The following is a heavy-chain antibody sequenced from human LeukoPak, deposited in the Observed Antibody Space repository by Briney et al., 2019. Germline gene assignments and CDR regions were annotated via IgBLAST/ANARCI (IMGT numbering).Heavy chain of an antibody. D-gene: IGHD3-22*01. CDR3: AKGSGYSTVRKFQH. Sequence: GGSLRLSCAASGFTFSSYAMSWGRHAPGKGLEWVSDISGSGDSTYHADSVKGPVTISRDNSNNTLYLQKNSRRAEDTAVYYCAKGSGYSTVRKFQHWGQGTVVSVSS. CDR1: GFTFSSYA. J-gene: IGHJ1*01. CDR2: ISGSGDST. V-gene: IGHV3-23*01.